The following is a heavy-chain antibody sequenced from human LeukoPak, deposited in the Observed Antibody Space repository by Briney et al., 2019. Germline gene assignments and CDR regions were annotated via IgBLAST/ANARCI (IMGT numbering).Heavy chain of an antibody. J-gene: IGHJ6*02. CDR2: INPNSGGT. CDR1: GYTFTGYY. Sequence: ASVKVSCKASGYTFTGYYMHWVRQAPGQGLEWMGWINPNSGGTNCAQKFQGRVTMTRDTSISTAYMELSRLRSDDTAVYYCARPPTWSPYGMDVWGQGTTVTVSS. CDR3: ARPPTWSPYGMDV. V-gene: IGHV1-2*02. D-gene: IGHD2-8*02.